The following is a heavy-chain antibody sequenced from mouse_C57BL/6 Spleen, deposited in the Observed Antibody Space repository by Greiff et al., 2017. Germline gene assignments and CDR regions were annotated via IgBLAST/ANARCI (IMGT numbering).Heavy chain of an antibody. CDR1: GYTFTSYW. CDR2: IDPSDSYT. V-gene: IGHV1-50*01. CDR3: AGGMAGVDY. Sequence: VQLQQPGAELVKPGASVKLSCKASGYTFTSYWMQWVKQRPGQGLEWIGEIDPSDSYTNYNQKFKGKATLTVDTSSSTAYMQLSSLTSEDSAVYYCAGGMAGVDYWGQGTTLTVSS. D-gene: IGHD2-3*01. J-gene: IGHJ2*01.